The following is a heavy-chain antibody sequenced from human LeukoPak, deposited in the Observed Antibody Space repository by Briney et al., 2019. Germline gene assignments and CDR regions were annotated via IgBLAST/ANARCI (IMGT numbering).Heavy chain of an antibody. V-gene: IGHV3-7*03. D-gene: IGHD4/OR15-4a*01. Sequence: GGSLRLSCAASGFTFSSYWMSWVRQAPGKGLEWVANIKQDGSEKYYVDSVKGQFTISRDNAKNSLYLQMNSLRAEDTAVYYCARDRARTMVSVPLDYWGQGTLVTVSS. CDR3: ARDRARTMVSVPLDY. J-gene: IGHJ4*02. CDR1: GFTFSSYW. CDR2: IKQDGSEK.